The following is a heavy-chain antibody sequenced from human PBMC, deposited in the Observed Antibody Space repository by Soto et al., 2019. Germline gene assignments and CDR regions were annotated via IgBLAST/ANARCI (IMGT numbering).Heavy chain of an antibody. V-gene: IGHV3-23*01. J-gene: IGHJ4*02. D-gene: IGHD2-21*01. CDR2: ISGSGGST. CDR3: AKGGGGSKTAKNYFDY. CDR1: GLTFSSSA. Sequence: HPGGSLRLSCAASGLTFSSSAMSWVRQAPGKGLEWVSAISGSGGSTYYADSVKGRFTISRDNSKNTLYLQMNSLRAEDTAVYYCAKGGGGSKTAKNYFDYWGQGTLVTVSS.